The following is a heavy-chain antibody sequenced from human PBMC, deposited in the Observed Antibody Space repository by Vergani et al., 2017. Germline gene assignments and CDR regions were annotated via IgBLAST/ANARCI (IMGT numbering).Heavy chain of an antibody. V-gene: IGHV4-38-2*02. D-gene: IGHD6-19*01. Sequence: QVQLQESGPGLVKPSETLSLTCSVSGYSISRGYYWGWIRQPPGKGLEWIATVFHSGSAYYNPSLRRRVTISVETSKNQFSLKLSSVTAADTAVYFCARHSTVEWLVKLGWIDPWGQGILVTVSS. CDR1: GYSISRGYY. J-gene: IGHJ5*02. CDR2: VFHSGSA. CDR3: ARHSTVEWLVKLGWIDP.